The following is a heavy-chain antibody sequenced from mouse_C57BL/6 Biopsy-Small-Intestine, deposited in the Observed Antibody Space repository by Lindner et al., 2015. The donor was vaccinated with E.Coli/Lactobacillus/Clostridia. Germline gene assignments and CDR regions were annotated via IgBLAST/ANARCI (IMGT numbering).Heavy chain of an antibody. V-gene: IGHV1-42*01. J-gene: IGHJ3*01. CDR2: INPSTGGT. Sequence: VQLQESGPELVKPGASVKISCKASGYSFTGYYMNWVKQSPEKSLEWIGEINPSTGGTTYNQKFKAKATLTVDKSSSTAYMRLKSLTSEDSAVYYCARSDWGWFAYWGQGTLVTVSA. CDR1: GYSFTGYY. D-gene: IGHD4-1*01. CDR3: ARSDWGWFAY.